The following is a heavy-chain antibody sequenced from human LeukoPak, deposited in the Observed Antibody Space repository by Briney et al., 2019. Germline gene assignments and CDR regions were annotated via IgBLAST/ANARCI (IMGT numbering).Heavy chain of an antibody. Sequence: ASVKVSCKASGYTFTGYYMHWVRQAPGQGLEWMGIINPSGGSTSYAQKFQGRVTMTRDMSTSTVYMELSSLRSEDTAVYYCALWGILTGYLTDAFDIWGQGTMVTVSS. D-gene: IGHD3-9*01. CDR1: GYTFTGYY. V-gene: IGHV1-46*01. J-gene: IGHJ3*02. CDR2: INPSGGST. CDR3: ALWGILTGYLTDAFDI.